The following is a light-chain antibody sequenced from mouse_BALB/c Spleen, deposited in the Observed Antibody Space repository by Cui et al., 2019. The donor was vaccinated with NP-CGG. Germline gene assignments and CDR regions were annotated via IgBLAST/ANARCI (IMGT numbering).Light chain of an antibody. CDR1: TGAVTTSNY. CDR2: GTN. Sequence: QAVVTQESALTTSPGETVTLTCRSSTGAVTTSNYANWVQEKPAHLFTGLIGGTNNRAPGVPARFSGSLIGDKAALTITGAQTEDEAIYFRALWYSNHWVFGGGTKLTVL. J-gene: IGLJ1*01. V-gene: IGLV1*01. CDR3: ALWYSNHWV.